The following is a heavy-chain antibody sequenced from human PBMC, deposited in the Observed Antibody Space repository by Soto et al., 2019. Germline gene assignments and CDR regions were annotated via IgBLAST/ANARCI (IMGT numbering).Heavy chain of an antibody. J-gene: IGHJ6*02. CDR1: GGSFSGYY. D-gene: IGHD6-13*01. V-gene: IGHV4-34*01. Sequence: PSETLSLTCAVYGGSFSGYYWSWIRQPPGKGLGWIGETNHSGSTNYNPSLKSRVTISVDTSKNQFSLKLSSVTAADTAVYYCARVRIAAAGPTRRYGMDVWGQGTTVTVSS. CDR2: TNHSGST. CDR3: ARVRIAAAGPTRRYGMDV.